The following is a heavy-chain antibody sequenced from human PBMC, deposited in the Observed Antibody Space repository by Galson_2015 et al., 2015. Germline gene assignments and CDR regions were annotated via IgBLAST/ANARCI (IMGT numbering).Heavy chain of an antibody. D-gene: IGHD3-16*02. CDR1: GYTFTGYY. Sequence: CKASGYTFTGYYMHWVRQAPGQGLEWMGRINPNSGGTNYAQKFQGRVTMTRDTSISTAYMELSRLRSDDTAVYYCARVVNDYIWGSYRHWAFDIWGQGTMVTVSS. CDR2: INPNSGGT. J-gene: IGHJ3*02. CDR3: ARVVNDYIWGSYRHWAFDI. V-gene: IGHV1-2*06.